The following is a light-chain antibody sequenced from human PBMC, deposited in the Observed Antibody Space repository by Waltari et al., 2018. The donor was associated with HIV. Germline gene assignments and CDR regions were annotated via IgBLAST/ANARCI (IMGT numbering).Light chain of an antibody. CDR3: QQSYRTPLT. V-gene: IGKV1-39*01. CDR2: AAS. Sequence: DIQMTQSPSSLSASVGDRVTITCRASQSISSYLNWYQQKPGKAPKLLIYAASSLQSGVPSKFSGSGSGTDFTLNISRLQPEDFATYYCQQSYRTPLTFGGGTKVEIK. J-gene: IGKJ4*01. CDR1: QSISSY.